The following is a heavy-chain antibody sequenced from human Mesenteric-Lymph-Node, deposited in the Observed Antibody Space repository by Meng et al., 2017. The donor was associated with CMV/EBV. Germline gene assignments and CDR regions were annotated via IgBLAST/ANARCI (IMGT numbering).Heavy chain of an antibody. Sequence: SETLSLTCTVSGGSISSSSYYWGWIRQPPGKGLEWIGSIYYSGSTYYNPSLKSRVTISVDTSKNQFSLKLSSVTAADTAMYYCATSHLEYSSSSDAFDIWGQGIMVTVSS. J-gene: IGHJ3*02. CDR2: IYYSGST. CDR3: ATSHLEYSSSSDAFDI. D-gene: IGHD6-6*01. CDR1: GGSISSSSYY. V-gene: IGHV4-39*07.